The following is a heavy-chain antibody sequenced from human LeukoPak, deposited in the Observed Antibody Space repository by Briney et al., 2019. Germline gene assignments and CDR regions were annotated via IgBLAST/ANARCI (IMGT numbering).Heavy chain of an antibody. J-gene: IGHJ4*02. CDR2: ISSSGSNK. D-gene: IGHD2-15*01. CDR1: GFTFSSYS. V-gene: IGHV3-21*01. CDR3: ARGCDHTCYSTFDY. Sequence: GGSLRLSCAASGFTFSSYSMSWVRQAPGKGLEWVSSISSSGSNKYYADSVKGRFTISRDNAKNSLYLQVNSLRAEDTAAYSCARGCDHTCYSTFDYWGQGILVTVSS.